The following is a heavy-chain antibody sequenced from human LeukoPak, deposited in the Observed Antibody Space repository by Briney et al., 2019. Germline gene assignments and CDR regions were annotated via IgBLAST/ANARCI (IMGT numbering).Heavy chain of an antibody. CDR1: GFTFSSYA. Sequence: PGGSLRLSCAASGFTFSSYAMSWVRQAPGKGLEWVSTITCSGGDTNFADSVKGRLAISRDNSKNTLYLQLNSLRAEDTAVYYCAKGSYCSSTSCYTDYYYYMDVWGKGTTVTVSS. CDR2: ITCSGGDT. J-gene: IGHJ6*03. CDR3: AKGSYCSSTSCYTDYYYYMDV. V-gene: IGHV3-23*01. D-gene: IGHD2-2*01.